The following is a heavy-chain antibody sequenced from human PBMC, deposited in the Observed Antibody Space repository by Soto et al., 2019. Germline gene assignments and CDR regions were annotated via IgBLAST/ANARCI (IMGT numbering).Heavy chain of an antibody. D-gene: IGHD1-26*01. CDR3: ARVVGSFAYYYMDG. V-gene: IGHV4-59*02. Sequence: QVQLQESGPGLVKPSETLSLTCTVSRGSVSSYYWTWIRQPPGKGLEWMGHVYYSGKMIYNPSLKRRVIMSVATSKKQCSLNMSSVTAADTAVYYCARVVGSFAYYYMDGWGRGTTVTVSS. CDR2: VYYSGKM. J-gene: IGHJ6*03. CDR1: RGSVSSYY.